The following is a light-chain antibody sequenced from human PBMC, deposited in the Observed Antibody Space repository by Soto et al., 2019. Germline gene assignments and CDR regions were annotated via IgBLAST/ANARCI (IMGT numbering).Light chain of an antibody. CDR2: DVS. CDR3: QHRSNWPALT. Sequence: EVVLTQFPAILSLSPGESATLSCRASQSVSYHLAWYQQKPGQAPRLLIYDVSKRATGIPARFSGSGSGTDFTLTISSLEPEDFAVYYCQHRSNWPALTFGGGTKVEI. J-gene: IGKJ4*01. V-gene: IGKV3-11*01. CDR1: QSVSYH.